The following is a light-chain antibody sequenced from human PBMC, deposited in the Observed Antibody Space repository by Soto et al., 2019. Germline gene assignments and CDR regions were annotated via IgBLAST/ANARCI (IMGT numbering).Light chain of an antibody. CDR2: DAS. CDR3: QQHDSLPLT. V-gene: IGKV3-11*01. CDR1: QSVSSY. Sequence: EIVLTQSPATLSLSPGERATLSCRASQSVSSYLAWYQQKPGQAPRLLIYDASNRATGIPARFSGSGSGTDFTLTISSLEPEDFATYYCQQHDSLPLTFGGGTKVEIK. J-gene: IGKJ4*01.